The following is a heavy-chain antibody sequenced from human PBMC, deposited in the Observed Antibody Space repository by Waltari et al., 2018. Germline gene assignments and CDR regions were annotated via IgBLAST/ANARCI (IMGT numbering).Heavy chain of an antibody. V-gene: IGHV3-23*01. D-gene: IGHD3-10*01. CDR3: VRDVSIIAGSRSDNWFDP. J-gene: IGHJ5*02. Sequence: GRFTISRDNSKNTLSLQMNSLRAEDTAVYYCVRDVSIIAGSRSDNWFDPWGQGTLVTVSS.